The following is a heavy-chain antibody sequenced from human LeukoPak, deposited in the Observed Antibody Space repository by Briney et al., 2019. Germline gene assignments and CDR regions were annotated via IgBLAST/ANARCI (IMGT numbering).Heavy chain of an antibody. Sequence: ASVKVSCKASGYTFTSYGISWVRQAPGQGLEWMGWISAYNGSTNYAQKLQGRVTMTTDTSTSTAYMELRSLRSDDTAVYYCARDLDIAVAGTNWFDPWGQGALVTVSS. D-gene: IGHD6-19*01. CDR2: ISAYNGST. V-gene: IGHV1-18*01. CDR3: ARDLDIAVAGTNWFDP. CDR1: GYTFTSYG. J-gene: IGHJ5*02.